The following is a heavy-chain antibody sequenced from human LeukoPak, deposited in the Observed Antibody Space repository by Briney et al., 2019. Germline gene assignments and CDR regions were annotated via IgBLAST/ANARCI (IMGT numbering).Heavy chain of an antibody. CDR1: GGSFSGYY. J-gene: IGHJ4*02. CDR3: ARDLVGDYYFDY. V-gene: IGHV4-30-4*01. CDR2: IYYSGST. D-gene: IGHD2-8*02. Sequence: SETLSLTCAVYGGSFSGYYWSWIRQPPGKGLEWIGYIYYSGSTYYSPSLKSRVTISVDTSKNQFSLKLSSVTAADTAVYYCARDLVGDYYFDYWGQGTLVTVSS.